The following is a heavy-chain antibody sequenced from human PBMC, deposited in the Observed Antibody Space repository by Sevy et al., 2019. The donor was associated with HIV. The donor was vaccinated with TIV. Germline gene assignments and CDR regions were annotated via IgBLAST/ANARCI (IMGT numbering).Heavy chain of an antibody. CDR3: ASGGLFGDAAAYTY. CDR2: INPNSGDT. Sequence: ASVKVSCSAPGNTFTAYYMHWVRQAPGQGLEWMGWINPNSGDTNYAQKFQDRVTMTTDASISTAYMELSSLRSDDTAVYYCASGGLFGDAAAYTYWGQGTLVTVSS. D-gene: IGHD3-16*01. V-gene: IGHV1-2*02. CDR1: GNTFTAYY. J-gene: IGHJ4*02.